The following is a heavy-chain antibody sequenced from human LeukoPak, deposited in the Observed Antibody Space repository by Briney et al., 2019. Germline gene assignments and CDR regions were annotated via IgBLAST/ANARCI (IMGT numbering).Heavy chain of an antibody. CDR3: AKAPPPYCSGGSCFDAFDI. Sequence: GGSLRLSCAASGFTFSSYGMHWVRQAPGKGLEWVAVISYDVGKKYYADSVKGRFTISRDNSKNTLYLQMSSLRAEDTAVYYCAKAPPPYCSGGSCFDAFDIWGQGTMVTVSS. J-gene: IGHJ3*02. V-gene: IGHV3-30*18. CDR1: GFTFSSYG. D-gene: IGHD2-15*01. CDR2: ISYDVGKK.